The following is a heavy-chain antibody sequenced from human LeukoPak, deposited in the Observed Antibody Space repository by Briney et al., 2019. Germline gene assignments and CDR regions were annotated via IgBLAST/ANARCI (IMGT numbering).Heavy chain of an antibody. CDR3: AFNGWFWGAFDY. CDR1: GGSISISNYF. V-gene: IGHV4-39*01. Sequence: SETLSLTCSVSGGSISISNYFWGWIRQPPGKGRECIASRSSTGITHYHSSLESRISVSVETSKSQFSLRLTSLTAADTAVYYCAFNGWFWGAFDYWGQGILVTVSS. CDR2: RSSTGIT. D-gene: IGHD6-19*01. J-gene: IGHJ4*02.